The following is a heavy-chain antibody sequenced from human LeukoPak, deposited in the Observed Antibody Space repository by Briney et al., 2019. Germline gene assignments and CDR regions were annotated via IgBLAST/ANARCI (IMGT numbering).Heavy chain of an antibody. CDR1: GFTFSRYD. CDR2: IGTAGDT. Sequence: GGSLRLSCAASGFTFSRYDMHWVRQATGKGLEWVSGIGTAGDTYYAGSVKGRFTISRDNSKNTLSLQLNTLRAEDTAVYYCAREGRDGYNSAFDYWGQGTLATVSS. CDR3: AREGRDGYNSAFDY. D-gene: IGHD5-24*01. V-gene: IGHV3-13*01. J-gene: IGHJ4*02.